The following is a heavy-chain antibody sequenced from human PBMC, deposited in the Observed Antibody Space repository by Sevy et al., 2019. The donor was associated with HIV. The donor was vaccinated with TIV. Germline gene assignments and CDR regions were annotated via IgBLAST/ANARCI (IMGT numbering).Heavy chain of an antibody. V-gene: IGHV1-69*13. D-gene: IGHD3-16*01. Sequence: ASVKVSCKASGGTFRQFPISWVRQAPGQGLEWMGGIIPIFATVNYAEKFQGRVTFTADESTSTGYMELSSPRSEDTALYFCARGDKALDRPKFTPIYHYDLDVWGQGTTVTVS. CDR2: IIPIFATV. CDR3: ARGDKALDRPKFTPIYHYDLDV. J-gene: IGHJ6*02. CDR1: GGTFRQFP.